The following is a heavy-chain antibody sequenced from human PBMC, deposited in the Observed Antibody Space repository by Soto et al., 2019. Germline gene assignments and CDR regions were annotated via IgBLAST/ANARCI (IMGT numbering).Heavy chain of an antibody. J-gene: IGHJ5*02. CDR1: GFTFSSYS. CDR2: ISSSSSYI. Sequence: GGSLRLSCAASGFTFSSYSMNWVRQAPGKGLEWVSSISSSSSYIYYADSVKGRFTISRDNAKNSLYLQMNSLRAEDTAVYYCARLHGDYVFWFDPWGQGTLVTVSS. CDR3: ARLHGDYVFWFDP. D-gene: IGHD4-17*01. V-gene: IGHV3-21*01.